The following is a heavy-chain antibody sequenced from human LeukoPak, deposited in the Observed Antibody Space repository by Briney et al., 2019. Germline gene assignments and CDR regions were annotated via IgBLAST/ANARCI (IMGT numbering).Heavy chain of an antibody. CDR1: GFTFSSYS. J-gene: IGHJ4*02. Sequence: GGSLRLSCAASGFTFSSYSVNWVRQAPGKGLEWVSSISSSSSYIYYADSVKGRFTISRDNAKNSLYLQMNCLRAEDTAVYYCARVPYCSSTSCYFDYWGQGTLVTVSS. V-gene: IGHV3-21*01. D-gene: IGHD2-2*01. CDR2: ISSSSSYI. CDR3: ARVPYCSSTSCYFDY.